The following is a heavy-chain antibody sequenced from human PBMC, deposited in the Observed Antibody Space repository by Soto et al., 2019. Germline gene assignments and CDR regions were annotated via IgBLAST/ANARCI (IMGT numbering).Heavy chain of an antibody. J-gene: IGHJ5*02. D-gene: IGHD2-21*02. CDR3: ARDLEERLLTYWLDP. V-gene: IGHV1-2*02. CDR2: INPINGAT. CDR1: EYSFIGYH. Sequence: ASVKVSCKASEYSFIGYHIHWVRQAPGQGLEWMGWINPINGATNYAQKFQGRVTMTRETSISTAYTELSSLRFDDTAVYYCARDLEERLLTYWLDPWGQGTLVTVSS.